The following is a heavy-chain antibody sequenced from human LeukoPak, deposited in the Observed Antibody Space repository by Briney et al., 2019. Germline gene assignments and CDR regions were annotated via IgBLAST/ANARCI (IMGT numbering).Heavy chain of an antibody. CDR2: ISSGGVDT. CDR3: AKPSKYGNFFDY. Sequence: PGGSLRLSCAASGFTFSSYWMSWVRKAPGKGLEWISAISSGGVDTFYADSVQGRFIVSRDISKNTLYLQMDSLRADDTAVYYRAKPSKYGNFFDYWGQGTLVTVSS. D-gene: IGHD2-2*01. J-gene: IGHJ4*02. CDR1: GFTFSSYW. V-gene: IGHV3-23*01.